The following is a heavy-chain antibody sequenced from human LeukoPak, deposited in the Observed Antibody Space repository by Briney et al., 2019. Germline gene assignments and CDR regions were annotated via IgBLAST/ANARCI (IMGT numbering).Heavy chain of an antibody. CDR2: ISGSGGST. V-gene: IGHV3-23*01. J-gene: IGHJ4*02. CDR1: GFTFSSYA. Sequence: AGGSLRLSCAASGFTFSSYAMSWVRQAPGEGLEWVSAISGSGGSTYYADSVKGRFTISRDNSKNTLYLQMNSLRAEDTAVYYCAKGDQVLSSNYFDYWGQGTLVTVSS. CDR3: AKGDQVLSSNYFDY. D-gene: IGHD2-2*01.